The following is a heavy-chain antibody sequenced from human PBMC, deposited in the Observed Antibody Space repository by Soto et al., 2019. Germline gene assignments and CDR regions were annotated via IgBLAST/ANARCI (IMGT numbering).Heavy chain of an antibody. Sequence: QVQVVQSGDEVKKPGASVKVSCKASGYTFTNYGFSWVRQAPGQGLEWMGWISGYNGNTKYAEKFQGRVTMTTDTSTSTAHMELRSLRSDDTAVYYCARGGQAPYYYYGMDVWGQGTAVT. CDR1: GYTFTNYG. CDR3: ARGGQAPYYYYGMDV. CDR2: ISGYNGNT. J-gene: IGHJ6*02. V-gene: IGHV1-18*01.